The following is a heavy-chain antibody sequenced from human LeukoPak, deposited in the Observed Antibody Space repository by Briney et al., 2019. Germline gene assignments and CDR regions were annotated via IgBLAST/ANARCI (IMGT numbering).Heavy chain of an antibody. CDR2: ISSTDAGT. Sequence: PGGSLRLSCAASGFTFSSYSIHWVRQAPGKGLEWVSAISSTDAGTYHADSVRGRFTISRDSSKNTLYLQMNSLRAEDAAVYYCAKAPVTSCRGAYCYPFDYWGQGTLVTVSS. CDR1: GFTFSSYS. J-gene: IGHJ4*02. V-gene: IGHV3-23*01. CDR3: AKAPVTSCRGAYCYPFDY. D-gene: IGHD2-21*01.